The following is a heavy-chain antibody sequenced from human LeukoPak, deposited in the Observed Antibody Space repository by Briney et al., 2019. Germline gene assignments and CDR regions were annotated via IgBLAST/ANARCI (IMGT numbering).Heavy chain of an antibody. CDR3: ARLGSGWSFDF. Sequence: PGVSLRLSRGASGFTFSSYGMNWVRQAPGKGLEWVAVIWYDGSNKYYADSVKGRFTISRDNSKNTVSLQMNSLRAEDTAVYYCARLGSGWSFDFWGQGTLVAVSS. CDR1: GFTFSSYG. CDR2: IWYDGSNK. J-gene: IGHJ4*02. D-gene: IGHD6-19*01. V-gene: IGHV3-33*01.